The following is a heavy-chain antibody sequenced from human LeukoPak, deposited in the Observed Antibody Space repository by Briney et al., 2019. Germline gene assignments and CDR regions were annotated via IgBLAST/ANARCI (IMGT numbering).Heavy chain of an antibody. V-gene: IGHV1-69*01. J-gene: IGHJ4*02. CDR2: IIPIFGTA. CDR1: GGTFSSYA. Sequence: SVKVSCKASGGTFSSYAISWVRQAPGQGLEWMGGIIPIFGTANYAQKFQGRVTITADESASTAYMELSSMRSEDTAVYYCARPDEDRGYSYGYNYWGQGTLVTVSS. CDR3: ARPDEDRGYSYGYNY. D-gene: IGHD5-18*01.